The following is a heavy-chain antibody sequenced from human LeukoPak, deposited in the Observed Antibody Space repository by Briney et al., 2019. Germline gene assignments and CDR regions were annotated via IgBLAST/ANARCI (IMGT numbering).Heavy chain of an antibody. D-gene: IGHD3-22*01. CDR2: IRSKANSYAT. J-gene: IGHJ4*02. CDR3: TRRDFNSSGYYD. V-gene: IGHV3-73*01. Sequence: GGSLRLSCAAAGFTFSGSAMHWVRQASGKGLEWVGRIRSKANSYATAYAASVKGRVTISRDDSKNTAYLQMNSLKTEDTAVYYCTRRDFNSSGYYDWGQGTLVTVSS. CDR1: GFTFSGSA.